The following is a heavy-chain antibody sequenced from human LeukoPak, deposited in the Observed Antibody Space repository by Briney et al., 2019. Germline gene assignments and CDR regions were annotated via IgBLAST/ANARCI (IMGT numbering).Heavy chain of an antibody. J-gene: IGHJ4*02. Sequence: RTSETLSLTCSVSGASISSHYWSWIRQPPGKGLEWIAYIYNSGSTKHNPSLKSRVTISVDTSQNQLSLTMSSVTAADTAVYYCARHRTDGTDFFDYWGQGTPVTVSS. CDR2: IYNSGST. CDR1: GASISSHY. CDR3: ARHRTDGTDFFDY. D-gene: IGHD3/OR15-3a*01. V-gene: IGHV4-59*08.